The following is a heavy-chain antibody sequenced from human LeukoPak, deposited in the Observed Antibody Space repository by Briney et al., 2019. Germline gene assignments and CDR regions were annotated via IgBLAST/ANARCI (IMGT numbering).Heavy chain of an antibody. Sequence: SEALSLTCIVSVGSISNYYWSWIRQPAGKGLQWIGRINTRGNTNYNPSLKSRVTMSVDTSKNQFSLKLHSLTAADTAVYYCAREYGDFDYWGQGTLVTVSS. CDR3: AREYGDFDY. CDR2: INTRGNT. D-gene: IGHD4-17*01. V-gene: IGHV4-4*07. CDR1: VGSISNYY. J-gene: IGHJ4*02.